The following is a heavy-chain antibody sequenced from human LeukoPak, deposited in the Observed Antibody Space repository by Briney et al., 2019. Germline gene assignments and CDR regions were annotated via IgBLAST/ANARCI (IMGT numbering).Heavy chain of an antibody. CDR2: ITGTSGST. J-gene: IGHJ4*02. CDR1: GITFSNFA. Sequence: GGSLRLSCEVSGITFSNFAMAWVRQAPGKGLEWVSLITGTSGSTYYAASVKGRFTISRDNAKNSLYLQMNSLRAEDTALYYCARGRNSRWLVARGVDYWGQGTLVTVSS. CDR3: ARGRNSRWLVARGVDY. V-gene: IGHV3-23*01. D-gene: IGHD6-19*01.